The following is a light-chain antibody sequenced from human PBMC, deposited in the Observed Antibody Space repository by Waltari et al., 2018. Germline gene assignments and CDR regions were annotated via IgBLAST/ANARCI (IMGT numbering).Light chain of an antibody. CDR3: SSYAGSNNYV. V-gene: IGLV2-8*01. CDR2: EVS. Sequence: QSALTQPPSASGSPGQSVTISCTGTSSDVGGYNYVSWYQQHPGKAPKLLIDEVSKRPSGVPDGSSGSKSGNTASLTVSGLQAEDEADYYCSSYAGSNNYVFGTGTKVTVL. J-gene: IGLJ1*01. CDR1: SSDVGGYNY.